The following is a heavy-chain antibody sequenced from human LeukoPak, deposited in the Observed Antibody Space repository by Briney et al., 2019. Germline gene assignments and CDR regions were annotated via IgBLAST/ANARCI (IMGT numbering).Heavy chain of an antibody. V-gene: IGHV4-61*02. D-gene: IGHD2-2*01. CDR1: GGSMSSGTYY. J-gene: IGHJ3*02. CDR2: IFSSGNN. Sequence: SETLSLTCTVSGGSMSSGTYYWSWIRQPAGKGLEYIGRIFSSGNNNYNPSLKSRITMSTDTSKNQFSLNLSSVTAADSAVYYCARSSGGRDIVVVPTATDDVFDIWGQGTMVTVSS. CDR3: ARSSGGRDIVVVPTATDDVFDI.